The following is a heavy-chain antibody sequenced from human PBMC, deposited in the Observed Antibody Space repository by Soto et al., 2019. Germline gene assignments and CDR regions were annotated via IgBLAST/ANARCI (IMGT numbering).Heavy chain of an antibody. Sequence: GESLKISCKGSGYSFTIYWIGWVRQMPGKGLEWMGIIYPGDSDTRYSPSFQGQVTISADKSISTAYLQWSSLKASDTAMYYCARRSSSISHYYGMDVWDQGTTVTVSS. CDR3: ARRSSSISHYYGMDV. CDR2: IYPGDSDT. D-gene: IGHD6-6*01. CDR1: GYSFTIYW. J-gene: IGHJ6*02. V-gene: IGHV5-51*01.